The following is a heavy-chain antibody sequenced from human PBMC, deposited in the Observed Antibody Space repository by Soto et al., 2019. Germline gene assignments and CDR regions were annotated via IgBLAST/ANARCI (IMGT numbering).Heavy chain of an antibody. CDR1: GYTFAGYY. V-gene: IGHV1-2*02. J-gene: IGHJ3*02. CDR2: IDPNSGDP. CDR3: AREKAGPGSSGYGFDI. Sequence: QEQLVQSGAEVKRPGASVKVSCKASGYTFAGYYIHWVRQAPGQGLEWMGWIDPNSGDPNYAQKFQGRVTLTRDTSISTAYLELSSLRSDDRALYYCAREKAGPGSSGYGFDIWGQGTMVSVSS. D-gene: IGHD3-22*01.